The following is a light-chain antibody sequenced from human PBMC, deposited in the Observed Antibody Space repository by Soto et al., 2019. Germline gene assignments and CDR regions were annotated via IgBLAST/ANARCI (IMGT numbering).Light chain of an antibody. CDR2: GAS. J-gene: IGKJ1*01. CDR1: QSISSSY. Sequence: EIVLTQSPGTLSLSPGKRATLSCRASQSISSSYLAWYQQRPGQAPRLLIYGASSRATGIPDRFSGSGSGTEFTLTISSLQSEDSAVYYCQQYNNWPPWTFGQGTKVDIK. V-gene: IGKV3-20*01. CDR3: QQYNNWPPWT.